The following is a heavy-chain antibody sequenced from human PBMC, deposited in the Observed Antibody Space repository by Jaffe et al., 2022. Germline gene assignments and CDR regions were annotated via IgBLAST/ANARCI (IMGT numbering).Heavy chain of an antibody. CDR3: TRDWGGQQLVLSDY. CDR1: GFTFGDYA. D-gene: IGHD6-13*01. CDR2: IRGKAYGGTT. J-gene: IGHJ4*02. Sequence: EVQLVESGGGLVQPGRSLRLSCTASGFTFGDYAMSWVRQAPGKGLEWVGLIRGKAYGGTTEYAASVKGRFTISRDDSKSIAYLEMNSLKTEDTAVYYCTRDWGGQQLVLSDYWGQGTLVTVSS. V-gene: IGHV3-49*04.